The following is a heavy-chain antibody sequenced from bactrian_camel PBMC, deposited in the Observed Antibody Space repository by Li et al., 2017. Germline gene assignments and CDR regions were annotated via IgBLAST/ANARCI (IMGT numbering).Heavy chain of an antibody. Sequence: HVQLVESGGGSVQAGGSLRLSCVASGYTFSRRCMTWLRRAPGMEREAVASISPGGSTSYGDDVKGRFTILRDNAKNTLFLQMDGLKPEDSAVYYCAARGGGVCTGGYWGVGPGTQVTVS. V-gene: IGHV3S55*01. CDR2: ISPGGST. D-gene: IGHD7*01. CDR1: GYTFSRRC. J-gene: IGHJ4*01.